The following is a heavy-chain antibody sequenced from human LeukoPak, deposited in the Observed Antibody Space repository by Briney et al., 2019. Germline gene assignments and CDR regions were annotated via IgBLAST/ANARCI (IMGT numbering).Heavy chain of an antibody. J-gene: IGHJ4*02. D-gene: IGHD1-26*01. CDR1: GFTFSSYA. CDR3: ATPSSGSYYSYYFDY. V-gene: IGHV3-23*01. CDR2: ISGSGGST. Sequence: GGSLRLSCAASGFTFSSYAMSWVRQAPGKGLEWVSAISGSGGSTYYADSVKGRFTISRDNSKNTLYLQMNSLRAEDTAVYSCATPSSGSYYSYYFDYWGQGTLVTVSS.